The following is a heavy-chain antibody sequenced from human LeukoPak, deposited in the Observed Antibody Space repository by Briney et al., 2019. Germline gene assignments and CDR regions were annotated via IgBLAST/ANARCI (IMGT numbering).Heavy chain of an antibody. CDR3: ARGFAFDY. Sequence: ASVKVSCKASGYTFTGYYIHWVRQAPGQGLEWMGWINANNGGTNYAQKFQGRVTMTRDTSISTAYMELSRLRSDDTAVYYCARGFAFDYWGQGTLVTVSS. CDR1: GYTFTGYY. V-gene: IGHV1-2*02. CDR2: INANNGGT. J-gene: IGHJ4*02.